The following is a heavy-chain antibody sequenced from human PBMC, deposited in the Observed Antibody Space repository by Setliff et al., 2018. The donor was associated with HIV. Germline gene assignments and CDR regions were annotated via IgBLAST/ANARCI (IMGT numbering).Heavy chain of an antibody. D-gene: IGHD5-12*01. CDR1: GGTFSSYA. V-gene: IGHV1-69*05. Sequence: ASVKVSCKASGGTFSSYAISWVRQAPGQGLEWMGGIIPIFGTTNYAQKFQGRVIMTRDTSTNTLYMELSNLRSDDTAVYYCARDLKEDSGSDVIGLSSDTFDIWGQGTMVTVSS. J-gene: IGHJ3*02. CDR3: ARDLKEDSGSDVIGLSSDTFDI. CDR2: IIPIFGTT.